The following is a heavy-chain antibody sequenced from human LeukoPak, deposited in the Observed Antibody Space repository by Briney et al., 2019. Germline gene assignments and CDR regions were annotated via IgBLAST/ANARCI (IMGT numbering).Heavy chain of an antibody. D-gene: IGHD3-10*01. Sequence: ASVKVSCKASGYTFTSYGISWVRQAPGQGLECMGWMNPNSGNTGYAQKFQGRVTMTRNTSISTAYMELSSLRSEDTAVYYCASPRYYGSGSYYRDDAFDIWGQGTMVTVSS. J-gene: IGHJ3*02. CDR1: GYTFTSYG. CDR3: ASPRYYGSGSYYRDDAFDI. V-gene: IGHV1-8*02. CDR2: MNPNSGNT.